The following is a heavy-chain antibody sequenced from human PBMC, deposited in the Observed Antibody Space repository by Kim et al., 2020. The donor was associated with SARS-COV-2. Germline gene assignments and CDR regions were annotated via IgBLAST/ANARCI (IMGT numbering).Heavy chain of an antibody. V-gene: IGHV4-39*01. D-gene: IGHD5-18*01. J-gene: IGHJ4*02. CDR3: ARGEAKAMVYYFDY. Sequence: NPSLKSRVTISVDTSKNQFSLKLSSVTAADTAVYYCARGEAKAMVYYFDYWGQGTLVTVSS.